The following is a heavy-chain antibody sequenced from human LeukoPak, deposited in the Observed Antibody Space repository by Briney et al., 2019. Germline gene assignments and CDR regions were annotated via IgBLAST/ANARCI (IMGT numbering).Heavy chain of an antibody. J-gene: IGHJ4*02. Sequence: SETLSLTCTVSGGSIRSSSYYWGWIRLPPGKGLEWIGSIYYSGSTYYNASLKSRGTISVDTSKNQFSLKLNSVTAADTAVYFCARQVVAVAGTGYFDYWGQGTLVTVSS. D-gene: IGHD6-19*01. CDR1: GGSIRSSSYY. CDR3: ARQVVAVAGTGYFDY. CDR2: IYYSGST. V-gene: IGHV4-39*01.